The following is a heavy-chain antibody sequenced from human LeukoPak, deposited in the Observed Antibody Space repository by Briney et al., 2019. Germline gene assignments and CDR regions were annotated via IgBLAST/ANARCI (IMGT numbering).Heavy chain of an antibody. CDR3: ARGRWLWSFNDYFDY. Sequence: SETLSLTCTVSGGSISSDDYYWSWIRQPPGKGLEWIGYISYSGSTYYNPSLKSRVTISVDRSKNQFSLKLSSVTAADTAVYYCARGRWLWSFNDYFDYWGQGTLVTVSS. CDR1: GGSISSDDYY. D-gene: IGHD5-18*01. CDR2: ISYSGST. J-gene: IGHJ4*02. V-gene: IGHV4-30-4*01.